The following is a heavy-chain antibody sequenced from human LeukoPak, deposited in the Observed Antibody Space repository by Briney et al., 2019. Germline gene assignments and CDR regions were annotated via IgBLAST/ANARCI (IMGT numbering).Heavy chain of an antibody. V-gene: IGHV3-23*01. J-gene: IGHJ5*02. Sequence: GGSLRLSCAASGFTFSSYAMSWVRQAPGEGLEWVSAISGSGGSTYYADSVKGRFTISRDNSKNTLYLQMNSLRAEGTAVYYCAKDMLRRYYDFWSGFRAWGQGTLVTVSS. D-gene: IGHD3-3*01. CDR1: GFTFSSYA. CDR3: AKDMLRRYYDFWSGFRA. CDR2: ISGSGGST.